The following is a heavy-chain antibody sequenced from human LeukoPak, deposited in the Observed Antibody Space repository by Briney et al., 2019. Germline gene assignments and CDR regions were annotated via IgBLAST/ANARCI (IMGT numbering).Heavy chain of an antibody. Sequence: SETLSLTCTVSGGSISSYYCSWIRHPPATGLEWNGYIYTSGSTNYYPSLKIRVPISVDPAKNQFSLKLSSVTAADTAVYYCARLSAIFGGAILDYWGQGTLVTVSS. CDR3: ARLSAIFGGAILDY. CDR2: IYTSGST. J-gene: IGHJ4*02. CDR1: GGSISSYY. D-gene: IGHD3-3*01. V-gene: IGHV4-4*09.